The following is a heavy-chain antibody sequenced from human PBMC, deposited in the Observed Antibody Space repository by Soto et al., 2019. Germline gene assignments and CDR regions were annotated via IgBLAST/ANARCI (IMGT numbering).Heavy chain of an antibody. CDR3: ARGRKRGIAVVVAALCFDY. CDR1: GGTFSSYA. J-gene: IGHJ4*02. Sequence: AASVKVSCKASGGTFSSYAISWVRQAPGQGLEWMGGIIPIFGTANYAQKFQGRVTVTADKSTSTAYMELSSLRSEDTAVYYCARGRKRGIAVVVAALCFDYWGQGTLVTVSS. V-gene: IGHV1-69*06. CDR2: IIPIFGTA. D-gene: IGHD2-15*01.